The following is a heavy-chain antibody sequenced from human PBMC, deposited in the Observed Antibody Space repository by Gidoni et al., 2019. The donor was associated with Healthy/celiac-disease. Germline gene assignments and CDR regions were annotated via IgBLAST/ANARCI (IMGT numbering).Heavy chain of an antibody. D-gene: IGHD2-21*02. V-gene: IGHV1-18*01. CDR3: ARDTEWVTWGVPHGIDY. Sequence: QVQLVQSGAEVKKPGASVKASCKASGYTFTSYGISWVRQAPGQGLEWMGWISAYNGNTNYAQKLQGRVTMTTDTSTSTAYMELRSLRSDDTAVYYCARDTEWVTWGVPHGIDYWGQGTLVTVSS. CDR1: GYTFTSYG. J-gene: IGHJ4*02. CDR2: ISAYNGNT.